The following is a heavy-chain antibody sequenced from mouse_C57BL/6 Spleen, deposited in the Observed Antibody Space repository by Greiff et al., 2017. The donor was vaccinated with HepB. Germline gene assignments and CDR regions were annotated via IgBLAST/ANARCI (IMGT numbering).Heavy chain of an antibody. CDR1: GFTFSDYY. Sequence: EVKLVESEGGLVQPGSSMKLSCTASGFTFSDYYMAWVRQVPEKGLEWVANINYDGSSTYYLDSLKSRFIISRDNAKNILYLQMSSLKSEDTATYYCARDTESPYYYGSSPPYWYFDVWGTGTTVTVSS. J-gene: IGHJ1*03. D-gene: IGHD1-1*01. V-gene: IGHV5-16*01. CDR3: ARDTESPYYYGSSPPYWYFDV. CDR2: INYDGSST.